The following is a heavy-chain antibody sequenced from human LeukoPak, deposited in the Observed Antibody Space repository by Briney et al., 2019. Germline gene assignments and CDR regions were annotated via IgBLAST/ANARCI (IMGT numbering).Heavy chain of an antibody. CDR2: INAGNGDT. V-gene: IGHV1-3*01. CDR3: ARGLWSAHRREYYFDS. Sequence: ASVKVSCTASGYTFTNYAVNWLRQAPGQRLEWMGWINAGNGDTKFSQNYQARVTITRDASASTAYMELSSLTSEDTAVYFCARGLWSAHRREYYFDSWGQGTLVTVSS. J-gene: IGHJ4*02. CDR1: GYTFTNYA. D-gene: IGHD3-3*01.